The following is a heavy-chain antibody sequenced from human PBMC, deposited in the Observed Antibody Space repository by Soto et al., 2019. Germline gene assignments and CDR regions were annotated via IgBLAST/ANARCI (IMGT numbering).Heavy chain of an antibody. CDR3: ASQRVGYCSGGSCYGTGEDN. CDR2: VYYSGST. J-gene: IGHJ4*02. D-gene: IGHD2-15*01. Sequence: QLQLQESGPGLVKPSETLSLTCNVSGGSISSITYYWGWIRQPPGKGLEWLGSVYYSGSTYYNPSLKSRVTISVDTSKNQFSLKLSSVTAADTAVYYCASQRVGYCSGGSCYGTGEDNWGQGTLVTVSS. CDR1: GGSISSITYY. V-gene: IGHV4-39*01.